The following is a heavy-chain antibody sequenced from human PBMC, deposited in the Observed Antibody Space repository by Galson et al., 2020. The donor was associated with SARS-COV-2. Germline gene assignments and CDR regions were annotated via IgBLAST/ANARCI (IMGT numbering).Heavy chain of an antibody. V-gene: IGHV3-23*01. CDR1: GFSYNNYA. J-gene: IGHJ6*03. CDR3: AKDGAGSGAWGYYYYMDV. CDR2: ISGRGGTT. Sequence: GEYLKLSCTSSGFSYNNYAIRWVRQPPGPGLEWVSVISGRGGTTFYIDSVKGRFTMSRDNSKNTVYLQMNSLCAEDTAVYFCAKDGAGSGAWGYYYYMDVWGEGTTVSVSS. D-gene: IGHD3-10*01.